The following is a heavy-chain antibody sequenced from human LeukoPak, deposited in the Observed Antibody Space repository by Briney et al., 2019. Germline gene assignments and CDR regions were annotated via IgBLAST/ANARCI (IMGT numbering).Heavy chain of an antibody. CDR3: AKGPAFDI. CDR1: GFTFSSYG. Sequence: GGSLRLSCAASGFTFSSYGMHWVRQAPGKRLEWVAVIWYDGSNKYYADSVKGRFAISRDNSKNTLYLQMNSLRAEDTAVYYCAKGPAFDIWGQGTMVTVSS. CDR2: IWYDGSNK. V-gene: IGHV3-33*06. J-gene: IGHJ3*02.